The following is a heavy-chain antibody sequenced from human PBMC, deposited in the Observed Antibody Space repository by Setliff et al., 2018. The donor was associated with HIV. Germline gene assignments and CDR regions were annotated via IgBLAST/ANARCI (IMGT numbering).Heavy chain of an antibody. CDR1: GFTFSSFS. J-gene: IGHJ3*02. CDR3: ARDRGRPDSFDI. CDR2: ISSRSTYI. Sequence: GGSLRLSCAASGFTFSSFSMNWVRQAPGKGPEWVSSISSRSTYIYYADSVKGRFTMSRDNAKNTLYLQMNSLRAEDTALYFCARDRGRPDSFDIWGQGTMVTVSS. V-gene: IGHV3-21*01. D-gene: IGHD1-26*01.